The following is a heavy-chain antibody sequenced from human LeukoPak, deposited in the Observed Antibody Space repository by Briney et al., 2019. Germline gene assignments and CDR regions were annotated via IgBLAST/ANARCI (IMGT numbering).Heavy chain of an antibody. CDR2: IYYSGST. CDR3: ARGRYGSGSYFFDY. V-gene: IGHV4-59*12. Sequence: PSETLSLTCTVSGGSISIYYWSWIRQPPGKGLEWIGYIYYSGSTNYSPSLKSRVTLSVDTSKNQFSLTLSSVTAADTAMYYCARGRYGSGSYFFDYWGQGTLVTVSS. D-gene: IGHD3-10*01. CDR1: GGSISIYY. J-gene: IGHJ4*02.